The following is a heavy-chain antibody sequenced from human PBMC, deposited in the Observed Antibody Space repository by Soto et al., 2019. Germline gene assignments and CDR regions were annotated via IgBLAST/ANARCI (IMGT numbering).Heavy chain of an antibody. Sequence: LLAPLANPCFVARASVPSHHWSWIWQFPGQGLEWIAYTSYTGNTNYNPSLQSRVTISLDTPKNQLSLKLTSMTAADTAVYYCARVMHAGVTHYFGPWGQVTPVTVSS. CDR2: TSYTGNT. CDR1: RASVPSHH. CDR3: ARVMHAGVTHYFGP. J-gene: IGHJ5*02. V-gene: IGHV4-59*02. D-gene: IGHD1-26*01.